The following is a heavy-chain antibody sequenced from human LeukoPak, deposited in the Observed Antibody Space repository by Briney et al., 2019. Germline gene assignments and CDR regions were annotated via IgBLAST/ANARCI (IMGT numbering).Heavy chain of an antibody. V-gene: IGHV4-34*01. D-gene: IGHD4/OR15-4a*01. CDR1: GGSFRGYY. Sequence: SSETLSLTCAVYGGSFRGYYWSWLRQPPGKGLEWIGEINHSGSTNYNPSLKSRVTISVDTSKNQFSLKLSSVTAADTAVYYCARVVRYFDYWGQGTLVTVSS. CDR3: ARVVRYFDY. CDR2: INHSGST. J-gene: IGHJ4*02.